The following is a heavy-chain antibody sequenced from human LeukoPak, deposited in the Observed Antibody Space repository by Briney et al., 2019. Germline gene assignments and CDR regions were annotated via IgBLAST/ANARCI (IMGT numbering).Heavy chain of an antibody. CDR3: ACLSNYYGSGSYYKD. CDR1: GYSFTSYW. Sequence: ESLKISCKGSGYSFTSYWIGWVRPMPGKGLEWMGIIYPGDSDTRYSPSFQGQVTISADKSISTAYLQWSSLKASDTAMYYCACLSNYYGSGSYYKDWGQGTLVTVSS. D-gene: IGHD3-10*01. CDR2: IYPGDSDT. V-gene: IGHV5-51*01. J-gene: IGHJ4*02.